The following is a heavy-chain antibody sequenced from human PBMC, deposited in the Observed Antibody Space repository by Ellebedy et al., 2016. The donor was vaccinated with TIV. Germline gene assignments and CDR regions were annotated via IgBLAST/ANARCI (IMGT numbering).Heavy chain of an antibody. V-gene: IGHV3-23*01. CDR2: ITAGGGST. Sequence: GGSLRLSCAASGFPLRTYAMSWVRQTPGKGLEWVSGITAGGGSTHYVDSVKGRFTISRDNSKKTLYLQMNSLRAEDTAVYYCVKLDSSGFYYGRLDYWGQGTLVTVSS. CDR1: GFPLRTYA. D-gene: IGHD3-22*01. J-gene: IGHJ4*02. CDR3: VKLDSSGFYYGRLDY.